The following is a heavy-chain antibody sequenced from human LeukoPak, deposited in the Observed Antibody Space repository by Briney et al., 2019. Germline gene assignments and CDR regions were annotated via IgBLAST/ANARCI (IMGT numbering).Heavy chain of an antibody. J-gene: IGHJ4*02. CDR1: GGSIMSTSFY. V-gene: IGHV4-39*01. Sequence: SETLSLPCTVAGGSIMSTSFYWGWSRQPPGRGLEWIGRIYYTGSTYYNPSLTSRVIISGDTAKNQFYLGLNSVTGADTAVYYCTSLYRAYYSLYDYWGQGSLVTVSS. CDR2: IYYTGST. D-gene: IGHD3-22*01. CDR3: TSLYRAYYSLYDY.